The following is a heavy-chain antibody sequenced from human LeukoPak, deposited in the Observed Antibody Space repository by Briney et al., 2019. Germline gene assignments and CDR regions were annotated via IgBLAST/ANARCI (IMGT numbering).Heavy chain of an antibody. CDR1: GYTFTDYG. D-gene: IGHD3-22*01. CDR3: ARVPLYDRNDYYYPH. Sequence: ASVKVSCKASGYTFTDYGMHWVRQAPGQRLEWMAWINAGSGNTKYSQKFQGSVTITRDTSASTAYMELSSLRSEDTAVYYCARVPLYDRNDYYYPHWGQGTVVTVSS. CDR2: INAGSGNT. J-gene: IGHJ1*01. V-gene: IGHV1-3*01.